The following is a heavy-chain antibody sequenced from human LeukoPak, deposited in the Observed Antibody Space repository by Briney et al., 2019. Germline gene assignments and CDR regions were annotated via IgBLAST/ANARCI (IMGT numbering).Heavy chain of an antibody. CDR1: GRFISTYH. D-gene: IGHD3-16*02. V-gene: IGHV4-59*01. Sequence: SETLSLPCTVSGRFISTYHWSWIRQPPGKGPEWIGYNYFSGNTDYSPSLKSRVTMSVDTSMNQFSLNLSSVTAADTAIYYCARAVISFGGVIAKGFDCWGQGTLVTVTS. J-gene: IGHJ4*02. CDR3: ARAVISFGGVIAKGFDC. CDR2: NYFSGNT.